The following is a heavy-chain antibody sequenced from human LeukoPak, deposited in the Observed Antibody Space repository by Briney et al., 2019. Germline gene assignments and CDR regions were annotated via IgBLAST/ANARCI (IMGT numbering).Heavy chain of an antibody. CDR1: GGSFSGYY. D-gene: IGHD5-18*01. J-gene: IGHJ4*02. V-gene: IGHV4-34*01. Sequence: PSETLSVTCAVYGGSFSGYYWSWIRQPPGKGLEWIGEINHSGSTNYNPSLKSRVTISVDTSKNQFSLKLSSVTAADTAVYYCARVLTPGYSYGYDYWGQGTLVTVSS. CDR2: INHSGST. CDR3: ARVLTPGYSYGYDY.